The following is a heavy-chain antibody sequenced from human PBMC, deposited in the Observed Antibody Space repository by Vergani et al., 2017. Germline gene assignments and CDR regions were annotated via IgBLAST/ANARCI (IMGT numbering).Heavy chain of an antibody. CDR1: GGSFSGYY. Sequence: QVQLQQWGAGLLQPSETLSLTCAVYGGSFSGYYWSWIRQPPGKGLEWIGEINHSGSTNYNPFLKSRVTISVDTSKNQFSLKLSSVTDADTAVYSGARNLTSVGVVMAFDYWGQGTLVTVSS. CDR3: ARNLTSVGVVMAFDY. V-gene: IGHV4-34*01. CDR2: INHSGST. J-gene: IGHJ4*02. D-gene: IGHD3-3*01.